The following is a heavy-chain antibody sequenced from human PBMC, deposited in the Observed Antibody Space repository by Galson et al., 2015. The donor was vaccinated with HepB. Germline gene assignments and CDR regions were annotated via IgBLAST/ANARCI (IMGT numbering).Heavy chain of an antibody. CDR1: GFTFSSYA. D-gene: IGHD2-15*01. J-gene: IGHJ4*02. V-gene: IGHV3-30-3*01. CDR3: ARAQAGGYCSGGSCYSSLIFDY. Sequence: SLRLSCAASGFTFSSYAMHWVRQAPGKGLEWVAVISYDGSNKYYADSVKGRFTISKDNSKNTLYLQMNSLRAEDTAVYYCARAQAGGYCSGGSCYSSLIFDYWGQGTLVTVSS. CDR2: ISYDGSNK.